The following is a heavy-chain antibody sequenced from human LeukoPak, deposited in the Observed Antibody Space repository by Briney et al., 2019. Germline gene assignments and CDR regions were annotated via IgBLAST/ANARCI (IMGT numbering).Heavy chain of an antibody. CDR3: ARDQLYSSSPP. J-gene: IGHJ5*02. V-gene: IGHV4-34*01. CDR2: INHSGST. D-gene: IGHD6-6*01. Sequence: SETLSLTCAVYGGSFSGYYWSWIRQPPGKGLEWIGEINHSGSTNYNPSLKSRVTISVDTSKNQFSLKLSSVTAADTAVYYCARDQLYSSSPPWGQGTLVTVSS. CDR1: GGSFSGYY.